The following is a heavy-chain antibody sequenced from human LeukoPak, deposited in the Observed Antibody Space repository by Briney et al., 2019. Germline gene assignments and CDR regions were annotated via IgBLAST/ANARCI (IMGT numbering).Heavy chain of an antibody. CDR3: ARDLIAAAGDY. CDR2: ISWNSGSI. CDR1: GFTFDDYA. D-gene: IGHD6-13*01. Sequence: GRSLRLSCAASGFTFDDYAMHWVRQAPGKGLEWVSGISWNSGSIGYADSVKGRFTISRDNSKNTLYLQMNSLRAEDTAVYYCARDLIAAAGDYWGQGTLVTVSS. J-gene: IGHJ4*02. V-gene: IGHV3-9*01.